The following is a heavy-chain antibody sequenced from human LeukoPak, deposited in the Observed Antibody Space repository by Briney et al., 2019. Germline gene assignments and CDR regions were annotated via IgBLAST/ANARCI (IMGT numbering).Heavy chain of an antibody. CDR2: IWYDGSNK. V-gene: IGHV3-33*01. D-gene: IGHD3-22*01. CDR1: GFTFSSYG. CDR3: ARSRDSSGYYYLI. Sequence: GRSLRLSCAASGFTFSSYGMHWVRQAPGKWLEWVAVIWYDGSNKYYADSVKGRFTISRDNSKNTLYLQMNSLRAEDTAVYYCARSRDSSGYYYLIWGQGTLVTVSS. J-gene: IGHJ4*02.